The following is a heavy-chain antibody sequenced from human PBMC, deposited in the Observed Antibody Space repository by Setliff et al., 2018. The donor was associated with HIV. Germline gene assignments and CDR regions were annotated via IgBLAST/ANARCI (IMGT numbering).Heavy chain of an antibody. CDR3: ARGLYYYDSSGYYYLT. J-gene: IGHJ4*02. D-gene: IGHD3-22*01. CDR1: GGTFNSYA. CDR2: IIPIFGTA. Sequence: SVKVSCKASGGTFNSYAISWVRQAPGQGLEWMGGIIPIFGTANYAQNFQGRVTITADESTSTAYMELSSLRSEDTAVHYCARGLYYYDSSGYYYLTWGQGTLVTVPS. V-gene: IGHV1-69*13.